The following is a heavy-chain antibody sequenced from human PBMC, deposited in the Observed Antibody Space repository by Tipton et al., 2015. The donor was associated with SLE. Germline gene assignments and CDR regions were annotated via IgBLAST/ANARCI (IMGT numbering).Heavy chain of an antibody. Sequence: LRLSCTVSGGSISSYYWSWIRHPPGKGLEWIGYIYYSGSTNYNPSLKSRVTISVDTSKNQFSLKLSSVTAADTAVYYCARGPGITGSVGWFDPWGQGTLVTVSS. CDR2: IYYSGST. CDR3: ARGPGITGSVGWFDP. V-gene: IGHV4-59*01. D-gene: IGHD1-14*01. CDR1: GGSISSYY. J-gene: IGHJ5*02.